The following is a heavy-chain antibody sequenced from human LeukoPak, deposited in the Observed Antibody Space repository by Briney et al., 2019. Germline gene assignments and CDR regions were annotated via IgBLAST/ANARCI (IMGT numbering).Heavy chain of an antibody. V-gene: IGHV3-48*03. J-gene: IGHJ4*02. Sequence: GGSLRLSCAASGFTFSTYEMNWVRQAPGKGLEWLSYISSSDTTIYYADSVKGRFTISRDNAKNSLYLQMNSLRAEDTAVYYCARASPVHPNHDYGDFADYWGQGTLVTVSS. D-gene: IGHD4-17*01. CDR1: GFTFSTYE. CDR2: ISSSDTTI. CDR3: ARASPVHPNHDYGDFADY.